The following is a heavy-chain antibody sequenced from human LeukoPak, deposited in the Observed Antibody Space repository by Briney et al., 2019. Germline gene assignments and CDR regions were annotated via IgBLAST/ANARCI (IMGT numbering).Heavy chain of an antibody. CDR1: GFTFSSYS. V-gene: IGHV3-48*01. CDR3: ARDSDCTNGVCYKVVNFDY. D-gene: IGHD2-8*01. Sequence: GGSLRLSCAASGFTFSSYSMNWVRQAPGKGLEWVSYISSSSTIYYADSVKGRFTISRDNAKNSLYLQMNSLRAEDTAVYYCARDSDCTNGVCYKVVNFDYWGQGTLVTVSS. CDR2: ISSSSTI. J-gene: IGHJ4*02.